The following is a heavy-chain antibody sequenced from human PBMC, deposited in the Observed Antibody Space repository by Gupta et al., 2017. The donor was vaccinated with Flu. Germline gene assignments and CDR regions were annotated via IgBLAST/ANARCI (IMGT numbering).Heavy chain of an antibody. V-gene: IGHV1-69*01. D-gene: IGHD4-17*01. Sequence: QVQLVQSGAEVKKPGSSVKVSCKASGGTFSSYAISWVRQAPGQGLEWMGGIIPILGTANYAQKFQGRVTITADESTSTAYMELSSLRSEDTAVYYCASPKRATVTPYYFDYWGQRTLVTVSS. CDR3: ASPKRATVTPYYFDY. CDR1: GGTFSSYA. J-gene: IGHJ4*02. CDR2: IIPILGTA.